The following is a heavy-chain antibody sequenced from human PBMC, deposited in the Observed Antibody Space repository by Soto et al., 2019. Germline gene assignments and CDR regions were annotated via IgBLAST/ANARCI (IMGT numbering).Heavy chain of an antibody. CDR2: TYYRSKWYN. J-gene: IGHJ5*02. CDR3: ARDGALPDRYSSSWYSLGRGFDP. CDR1: GDSVSSNSAA. V-gene: IGHV6-1*01. D-gene: IGHD6-13*01. Sequence: PSQTLSLTCAISGDSVSSNSAAWNWIRQSPSRGLEWLGRTYYRSKWYNDYAVSVKSRITINPDTSKNQFSLQLNSVTPEDTAVYYCARDGALPDRYSSSWYSLGRGFDPWGQGTLVTASS.